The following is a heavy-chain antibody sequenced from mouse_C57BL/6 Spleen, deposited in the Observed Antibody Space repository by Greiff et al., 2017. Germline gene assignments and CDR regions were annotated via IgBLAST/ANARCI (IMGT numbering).Heavy chain of an antibody. Sequence: EVKVVESGGGLVKPGGSLKLSCAASGFTFSDYGMHWVRQAPEKGLEWVAYISSGSSTIYYADTVKGRFTISRDNAKNTLFLQMTSLRSEDTAMYYCAREAGRRSWYFDVWGTGTTVTVSS. CDR3: AREAGRRSWYFDV. D-gene: IGHD1-1*01. CDR2: ISSGSSTI. CDR1: GFTFSDYG. V-gene: IGHV5-17*01. J-gene: IGHJ1*03.